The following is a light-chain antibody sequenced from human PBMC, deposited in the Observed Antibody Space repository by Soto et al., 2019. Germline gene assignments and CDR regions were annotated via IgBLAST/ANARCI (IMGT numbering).Light chain of an antibody. Sequence: QLVLTQPPSASASLGASVTLTCTLSSGYSNYKVDWYQQRPGKGPRFVMRVGTGGIVGSKGYGIPDRFSVLGSGLNRYLTIKNIQEEDESDYHCGADHGSGSNFVVFGGGTKLTVL. CDR2: VGTGGIVG. CDR3: GADHGSGSNFVV. V-gene: IGLV9-49*01. J-gene: IGLJ2*01. CDR1: SGYSNYK.